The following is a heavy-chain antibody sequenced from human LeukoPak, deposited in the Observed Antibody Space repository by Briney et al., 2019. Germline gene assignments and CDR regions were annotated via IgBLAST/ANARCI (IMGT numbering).Heavy chain of an antibody. CDR3: AKEKGSSWFGELWPRYFDY. CDR2: ISGSGGST. V-gene: IGHV3-23*01. Sequence: GGSLRLSCAASGFTFSSYAMSWVRQAPGKGLEWVSAISGSGGSTYYADSVKGRFTISRDNSKNTLYLQMNSLRAEDTAVYYCAKEKGSSWFGELWPRYFDYWGQGTLVTVSS. D-gene: IGHD3-10*01. J-gene: IGHJ4*02. CDR1: GFTFSSYA.